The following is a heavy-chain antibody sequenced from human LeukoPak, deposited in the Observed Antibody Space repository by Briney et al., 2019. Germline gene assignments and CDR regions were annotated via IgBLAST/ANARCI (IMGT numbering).Heavy chain of an antibody. CDR1: GFTVSSNY. Sequence: PGGSLRLSCAASGFTVSSNYMSWVRQAPGKGLEWVSAISGSGGSTYYADSVKGRFTISRDNSKNTLYLQMNSLRAEDTAVYYCAKGAVTQDGYYFDYWGQGTLVTVSS. D-gene: IGHD4-17*01. CDR2: ISGSGGST. V-gene: IGHV3-23*01. CDR3: AKGAVTQDGYYFDY. J-gene: IGHJ4*02.